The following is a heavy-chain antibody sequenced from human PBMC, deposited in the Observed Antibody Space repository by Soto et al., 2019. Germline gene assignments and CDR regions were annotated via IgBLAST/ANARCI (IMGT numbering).Heavy chain of an antibody. D-gene: IGHD2-2*01. CDR1: GDSISSYY. CDR2: IYYSGST. V-gene: IGHV4-59*08. Sequence: PSETLSLTCTVSGDSISSYYWSWIRQPPGKGLEWIGYIYYSGSTNYNPSLKSRVTISVDTAKNQFSLKLSSVTAADTAMYYCASRYRSCFDYSGQGTLVTVSS. CDR3: ASRYRSCFDY. J-gene: IGHJ4*02.